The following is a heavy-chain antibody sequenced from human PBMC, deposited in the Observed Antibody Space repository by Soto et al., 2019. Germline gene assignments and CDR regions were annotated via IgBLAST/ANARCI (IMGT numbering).Heavy chain of an antibody. J-gene: IGHJ4*02. Sequence: QVQLVQSGAEVKKPGSSVKVSCKASGGTFSSYSINWVRQAPGQGLEWMGEIIPIFGTANYAQEFQGRVPITADESTSTAYMELSSLRSEDTAVYYCARDGGRHSGGIDYWGQGTLVTVSS. D-gene: IGHD1-26*01. CDR3: ARDGGRHSGGIDY. CDR2: IIPIFGTA. CDR1: GGTFSSYS. V-gene: IGHV1-69*01.